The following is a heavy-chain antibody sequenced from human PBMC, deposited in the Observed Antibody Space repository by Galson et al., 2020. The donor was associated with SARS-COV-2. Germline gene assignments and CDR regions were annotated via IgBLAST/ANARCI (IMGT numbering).Heavy chain of an antibody. CDR2: INHSGST. D-gene: IGHD6-13*01. Sequence: SETLSLTCAVYGGSFSGYYWSWIRQPPGKGLEWIGEINHSGSTNYNPSLKSRVTISVDTSKNQFSLKLSSVTAADTAVYYCARGSVGSGSWTSDDYVGMEVWGQGTTGTVSS. CDR3: ARGSVGSGSWTSDDYVGMEV. CDR1: GGSFSGYY. J-gene: IGHJ6*01. V-gene: IGHV4-34*01.